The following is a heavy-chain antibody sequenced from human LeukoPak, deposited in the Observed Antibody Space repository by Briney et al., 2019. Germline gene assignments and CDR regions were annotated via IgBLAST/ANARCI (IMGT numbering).Heavy chain of an antibody. J-gene: IGHJ4*02. CDR1: GGSFSGYY. CDR2: INHSGST. D-gene: IGHD2-2*01. CDR3: ARHGIFCSITSCYGIDY. V-gene: IGHV4-34*01. Sequence: SETLSLTCAVYGGSFSGYYWSWIRQPPGKGLEWIGEINHSGSTNYNPSLKSRVTISVDTSKNQFSLKLSSVTAADTAVYYCARHGIFCSITSCYGIDYWGQGNLVTVSS.